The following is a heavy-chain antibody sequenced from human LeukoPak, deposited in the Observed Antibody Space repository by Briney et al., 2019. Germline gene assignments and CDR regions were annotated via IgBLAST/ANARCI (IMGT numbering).Heavy chain of an antibody. CDR1: GYTFTGYY. Sequence: ASVKVSCKASGYTFTGYYMHWVRQAPGQGLEWKGWINPNSGGTNYAKKFQGRVTMTRDTSISTPYMEMSRLRSDATAAYYCARVGGVYYGSGSYFPFDYWGQGTLVTVSS. V-gene: IGHV1-2*02. J-gene: IGHJ4*02. D-gene: IGHD3-10*01. CDR2: INPNSGGT. CDR3: ARVGGVYYGSGSYFPFDY.